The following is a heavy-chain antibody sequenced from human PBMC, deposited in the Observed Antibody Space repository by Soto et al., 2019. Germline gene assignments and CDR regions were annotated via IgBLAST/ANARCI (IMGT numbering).Heavy chain of an antibody. CDR3: ARETVAVVPAAYFAY. J-gene: IGHJ4*02. V-gene: IGHV4-39*01. D-gene: IGHD2-2*01. Sequence: SETLSLTCTVSGGSISSSSYYWGWIRQPPGRGLEWVGSIYYSGSTYYNPSLKSRVTISVDTSKNQFSLKLSSVTAADTALFYCARETVAVVPAAYFAYWGQGTLVTVSS. CDR2: IYYSGST. CDR1: GGSISSSSYY.